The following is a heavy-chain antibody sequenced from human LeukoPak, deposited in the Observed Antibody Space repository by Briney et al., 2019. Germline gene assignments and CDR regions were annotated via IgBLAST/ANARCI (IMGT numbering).Heavy chain of an antibody. CDR3: AKDPYSSGVNWFDP. V-gene: IGHV3-30*02. Sequence: GGSLRLSCAASGFTFSNYGMHWVRQAPDKGLEWVTFIRSDASNEYYADSVKGRFTISRDNSKNTMYLQMHSLRAEDTAVYYCAKDPYSSGVNWFDPWGQGTLATVSS. J-gene: IGHJ5*02. CDR1: GFTFSNYG. D-gene: IGHD6-19*01. CDR2: IRSDASNE.